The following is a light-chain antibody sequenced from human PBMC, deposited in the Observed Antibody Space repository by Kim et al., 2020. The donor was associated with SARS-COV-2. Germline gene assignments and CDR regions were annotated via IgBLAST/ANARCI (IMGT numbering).Light chain of an antibody. J-gene: IGKJ4*01. Sequence: LSLSPGESATLSGRASQRLDSRDLTWYQQKPGQAPRLLIHGASSRATGIPDRFSGRGSGTDFTLTISRLEPEDSAIYYCQQFGATFGGGTKVDIK. CDR1: QRLDSRD. CDR3: QQFGAT. V-gene: IGKV3-20*01. CDR2: GAS.